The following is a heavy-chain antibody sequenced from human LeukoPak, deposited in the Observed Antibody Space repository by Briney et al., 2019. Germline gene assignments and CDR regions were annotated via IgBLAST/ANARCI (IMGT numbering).Heavy chain of an antibody. CDR1: GGSFSGYY. Sequence: SSETLSLTCAVYGGSFSGYYWSWSRQPPGKGLEWIGEINHSGSTNYNPSLKSRVTISVDTSKNQFSLKLSSVTAADTAVYYCARLTLDTAMAPNWFDPWGQGTLVTVSS. J-gene: IGHJ5*02. CDR3: ARLTLDTAMAPNWFDP. CDR2: INHSGST. D-gene: IGHD5-18*01. V-gene: IGHV4-34*01.